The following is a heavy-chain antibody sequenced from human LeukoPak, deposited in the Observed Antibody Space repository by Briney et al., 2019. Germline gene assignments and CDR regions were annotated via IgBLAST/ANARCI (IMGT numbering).Heavy chain of an antibody. D-gene: IGHD1-26*01. CDR3: ARDLRLSTSGSYLFDY. CDR1: GFNFNSYS. J-gene: IGHJ4*02. Sequence: GGSLRLSCAASGFNFNSYSMNWVRQAPGKGLEWVSSLSSSSFYIYYADSVKGRFTISRDNAKNSLYLQMDSLGAEDTAVYYCARDLRLSTSGSYLFDYWGQGTLVTVSS. CDR2: LSSSSFYI. V-gene: IGHV3-21*01.